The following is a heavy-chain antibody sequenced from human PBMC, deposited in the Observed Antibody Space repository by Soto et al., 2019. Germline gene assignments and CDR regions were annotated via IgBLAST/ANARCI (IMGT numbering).Heavy chain of an antibody. CDR1: GFTFSNYA. V-gene: IGHV3-23*01. D-gene: IGHD6-6*01. CDR2: ISGSGVRT. CDR3: AKDHAREQFVRGENWFDS. Sequence: EMQLLESGGGLVQPGASLRLSCSASGFTFSNYAMSWARQAPGKGLELVSTISGSGVRTYYADSVKDRFTISRDNSKNTLDLQMNSLRAEDTAIYYCAKDHAREQFVRGENWFDSWGQGTLVTVSS. J-gene: IGHJ5*01.